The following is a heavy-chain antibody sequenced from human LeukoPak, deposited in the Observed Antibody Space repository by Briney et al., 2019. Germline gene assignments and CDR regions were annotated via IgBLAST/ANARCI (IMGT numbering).Heavy chain of an antibody. V-gene: IGHV4-38-2*02. CDR2: IYHSGST. CDR3: ASTMVRGVILY. D-gene: IGHD3-10*01. CDR1: GYSISSGYY. J-gene: IGHJ4*02. Sequence: SETLSLTCTVSGYSISSGYYWGWIRQPPGKGLEWIGSIYHSGSTYYNPSLKSRVTISVDTSKNQFSLKLGSVTAADTAVYYCASTMVRGVILYWGQGTLVTVSS.